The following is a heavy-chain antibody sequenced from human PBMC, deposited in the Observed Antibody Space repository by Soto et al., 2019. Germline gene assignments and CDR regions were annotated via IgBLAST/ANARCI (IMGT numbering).Heavy chain of an antibody. V-gene: IGHV3-23*01. CDR1: GFTFSSYA. J-gene: IGHJ5*02. D-gene: IGHD2-2*01. CDR3: AIPKEASVYQYGHGWFDP. CDR2: ISGSGGSI. Sequence: GSLRLSCAASGFTFSSYAISWVRQSPGKCLEWVSDISGSGGSIHYADSVKGRFTISRDNSKNTLYLQMNSLRAEDTAVYYCAIPKEASVYQYGHGWFDPWGQGTLVTVSS.